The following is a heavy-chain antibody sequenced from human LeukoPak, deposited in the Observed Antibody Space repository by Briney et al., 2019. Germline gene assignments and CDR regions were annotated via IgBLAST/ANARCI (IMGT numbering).Heavy chain of an antibody. D-gene: IGHD2-2*01. CDR1: GYTFTSYD. CDR3: ARGPAAGNWFDP. J-gene: IGHJ5*02. V-gene: IGHV1-8*01. CDR2: MNPNSGNT. Sequence: ASVKVSCKDSGYTFTSYDINWVRQATGQGLEWMGWMNPNSGNTGYAQKFQGRVTMTRNTSISTAYMELSSLRSEDTAVYYCARGPAAGNWFDPWGQGTLVTVSS.